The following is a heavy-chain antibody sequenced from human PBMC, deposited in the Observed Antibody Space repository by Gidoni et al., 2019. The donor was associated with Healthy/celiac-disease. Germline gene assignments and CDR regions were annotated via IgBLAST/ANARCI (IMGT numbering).Heavy chain of an antibody. D-gene: IGHD3-22*01. V-gene: IGHV1-18*01. Sequence: QVQLVQSGAEVKKPGASVKVSCKASGYTFTSYGISWVRQAPGQGLEWMGWISAYNGNTNYAQKLQGRVTMTTDTSTSTAYMELRSLRSDDTAVYYCARDMYYYDSSVEGGAFDIWGQGTMVTVSS. CDR1: GYTFTSYG. CDR2: ISAYNGNT. CDR3: ARDMYYYDSSVEGGAFDI. J-gene: IGHJ3*02.